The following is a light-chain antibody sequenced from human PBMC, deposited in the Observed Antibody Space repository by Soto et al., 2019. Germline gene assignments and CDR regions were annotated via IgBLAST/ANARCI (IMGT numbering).Light chain of an antibody. Sequence: DIQITQSPSFVSGSVRHTVTATFRSSQGITTFLAWFRQRPGRVPERLIYGASSLQSGVPSRFSGRGSGTEFTLTISSLQTEDFGIYYCMQHNSYPYTFGPGTKVDIK. J-gene: IGKJ2*01. CDR2: GAS. CDR1: QGITTF. V-gene: IGKV1-17*03. CDR3: MQHNSYPYT.